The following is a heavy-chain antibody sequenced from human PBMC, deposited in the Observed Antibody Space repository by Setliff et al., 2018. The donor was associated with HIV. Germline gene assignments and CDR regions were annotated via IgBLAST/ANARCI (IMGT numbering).Heavy chain of an antibody. V-gene: IGHV4-39*01. J-gene: IGHJ4*02. CDR3: ARHGLAGATVDY. Sequence: SETLSLTCTVSGGSVSSSDYYWGWIRQPPGKGLEWIGSIYYSGSTYFTPSLKSRVTLSVDTSRNHFSLKLSSVTAADTAVYYCARHGLAGATVDYWGQGTLVTVSS. D-gene: IGHD1-26*01. CDR1: GGSVSSSDYY. CDR2: IYYSGST.